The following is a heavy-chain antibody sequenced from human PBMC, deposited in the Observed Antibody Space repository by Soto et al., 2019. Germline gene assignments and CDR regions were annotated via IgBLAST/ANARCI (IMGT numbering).Heavy chain of an antibody. V-gene: IGHV3-48*01. CDR3: ARDLNPRQEMLYALLGY. D-gene: IGHD2-8*01. CDR2: ISGSSSMI. J-gene: IGHJ4*02. CDR1: GFTFSSSS. Sequence: EVQLVESGGGLVQPGGSLRLSCAASGFTFSSSSMNWVRQAPGKGLEWVSYISGSSSMIYYADSVKGRFTISRDNAKNSLYLQMNSLRAEDTAVYYCARDLNPRQEMLYALLGYWGQGTLVTVSS.